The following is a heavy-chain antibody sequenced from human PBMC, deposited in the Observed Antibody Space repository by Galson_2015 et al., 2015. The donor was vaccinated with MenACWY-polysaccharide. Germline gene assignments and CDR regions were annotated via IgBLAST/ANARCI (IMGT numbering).Heavy chain of an antibody. CDR2: IDRDDDK. CDR1: GFSLSTSGMC. V-gene: IGHV2-70*01. J-gene: IGHJ5*02. Sequence: PALVKPTQTLTLTCTVSGFSLSTSGMCVSWIRQPPGKALEWLALIDRDDDKYYSTSLKTRLTISKDTSKNQVVLTMTNMDPVDTATYYCARIRRGRGWFDPWGQGTLVTVSS. CDR3: ARIRRGRGWFDP. D-gene: IGHD3-10*01.